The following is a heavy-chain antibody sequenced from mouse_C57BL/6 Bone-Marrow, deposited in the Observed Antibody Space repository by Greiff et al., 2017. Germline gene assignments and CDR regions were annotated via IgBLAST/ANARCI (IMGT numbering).Heavy chain of an antibody. CDR3: ARPTVVATGAMDY. V-gene: IGHV5-6*01. J-gene: IGHJ4*01. CDR1: GFTFSSYG. Sequence: EVQGVESGGDLVKPGGSLKLSCAASGFTFSSYGMSWVRQTPDKRLEWVATISSGGSYTYYPDSVKGRFTISRDNAKNTLYLQMSSLTPEDTAMYYCARPTVVATGAMDYWGQGTSVTVSS. D-gene: IGHD1-1*01. CDR2: ISSGGSYT.